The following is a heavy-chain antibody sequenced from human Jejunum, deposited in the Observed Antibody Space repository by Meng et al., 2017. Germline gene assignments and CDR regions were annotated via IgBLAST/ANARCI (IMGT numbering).Heavy chain of an antibody. V-gene: IGHV4-61*08. D-gene: IGHD7-27*01. Sequence: QVQRQEAGPGLGRPSETLSLICAVSGGSVSSSGYQWGWIRQPPGKGLEWIGYASTNYNPSLKSRVTISVDTSKNQFSLKLTSVTAADTAVYYCARDHWGSLDYWGQGVLVTVSS. J-gene: IGHJ4*02. CDR3: ARDHWGSLDY. CDR2: AST. CDR1: GGSVSSSGYQ.